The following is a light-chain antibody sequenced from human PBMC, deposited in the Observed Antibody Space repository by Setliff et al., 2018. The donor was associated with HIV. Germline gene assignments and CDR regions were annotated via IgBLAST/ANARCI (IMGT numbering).Light chain of an antibody. Sequence: QSVLTQPASVSGSPGQSITVSCTGTSSDVGAFDFVSWYRQHPGKAPKLMIYDVNNRPSGLSNRFSGSKSGNTASLTISGLQSEDEADYYCASYANSDVVIFGTGTKVTVL. CDR2: DVN. CDR3: ASYANSDVVI. CDR1: SSDVGAFDF. V-gene: IGLV2-14*03. J-gene: IGLJ1*01.